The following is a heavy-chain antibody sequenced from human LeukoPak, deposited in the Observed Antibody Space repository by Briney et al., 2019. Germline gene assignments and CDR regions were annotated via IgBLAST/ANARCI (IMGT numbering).Heavy chain of an antibody. CDR2: ISSNGGST. D-gene: IGHD6-19*01. V-gene: IGHV3-64*01. CDR1: GFTFSSYA. CDR3: ARESGSGSGWYENWFDP. J-gene: IGHJ5*02. Sequence: GGSLRLSCAASGFTFSSYAMHWVRQAPGKGLEYVSAISSNGGSTYYANSVKGRFTISRDNSKNTLYLQMGSQRAEDMAVYYCARESGSGSGWYENWFDPWGQGTLVTVSS.